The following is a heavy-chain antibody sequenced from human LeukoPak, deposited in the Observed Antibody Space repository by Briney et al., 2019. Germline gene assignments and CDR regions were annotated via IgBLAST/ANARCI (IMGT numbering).Heavy chain of an antibody. Sequence: GASVKLSCKASGYSFSDNYIHWVRQAPGQGLEWMGCLSPNSGGTNYAQRFQGRVTMTRDTSINTAYMQLSSLTSDDTAVYYCAKDLKVVNSYGNWFDPWGQGTPVTVSS. J-gene: IGHJ5*02. CDR2: LSPNSGGT. CDR3: AKDLKVVNSYGNWFDP. D-gene: IGHD2-21*01. CDR1: GYSFSDNY. V-gene: IGHV1-2*02.